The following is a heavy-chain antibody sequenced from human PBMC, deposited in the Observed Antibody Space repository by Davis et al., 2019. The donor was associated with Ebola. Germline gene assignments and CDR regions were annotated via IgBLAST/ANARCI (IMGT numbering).Heavy chain of an antibody. CDR3: VATSSSLAGF. V-gene: IGHV3-23*01. CDR1: GFTFTTYA. J-gene: IGHJ4*02. D-gene: IGHD6-6*01. Sequence: GESLKISCAASGFTFTTYAMSWVRQATGKGLALVSTVPHSGFETYYRDSVKGRFAISRDNSKSTMYLQMNSLRAEDTAMYYCVATSSSLAGFWGQGTLVTVSS. CDR2: VPHSGFET.